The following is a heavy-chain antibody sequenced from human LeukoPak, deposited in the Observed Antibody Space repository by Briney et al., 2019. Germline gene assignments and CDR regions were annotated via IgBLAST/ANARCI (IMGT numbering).Heavy chain of an antibody. Sequence: GGSLRLSCAASGFTFSSYGMHWVRQAPGKGLEWVAFIRYDGSNKYYADSVKGRFTISRDNSKNTLYLQINSLRAEDTAVYYCARDRPSGHYFDYWGQGTLVTVSS. V-gene: IGHV3-30*02. CDR2: IRYDGSNK. J-gene: IGHJ4*02. CDR1: GFTFSSYG. D-gene: IGHD3-10*01. CDR3: ARDRPSGHYFDY.